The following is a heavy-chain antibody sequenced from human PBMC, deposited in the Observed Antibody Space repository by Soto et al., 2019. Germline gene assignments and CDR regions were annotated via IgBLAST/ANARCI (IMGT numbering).Heavy chain of an antibody. CDR1: GGSISSGDYY. CDR3: ARVSVVYARHYYYYYGMDV. V-gene: IGHV4-30-4*01. CDR2: IYYSGST. J-gene: IGHJ6*02. Sequence: LSLTCTVSGGSISSGDYYWSWIRQPPGKGLEWIGYIYYSGSTYYNPSLKSRVTISVDTSKNQFSLKLSSVTAADTAVYYCARVSVVYARHYYYYYGMDVWGQGTTVTVSS. D-gene: IGHD2-8*02.